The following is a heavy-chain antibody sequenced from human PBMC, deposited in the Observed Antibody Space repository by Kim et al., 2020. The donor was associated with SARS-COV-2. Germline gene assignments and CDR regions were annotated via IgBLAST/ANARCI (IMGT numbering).Heavy chain of an antibody. J-gene: IGHJ3*02. V-gene: IGHV3-73*01. CDR3: TLVPGTTLACWDAYDI. Sequence: GGSLRLSCAASGFTFSDSSMHWVRQAPGKGLEWVGRIRSKANSYATAYAASVKGRFTISRDDSKNAAYLQMNSLKTEGTAVYYCTLVPGTTLACWDAYDIWGQGRMVTVSS. CDR1: GFTFSDSS. D-gene: IGHD1-1*01. CDR2: IRSKANSYAT.